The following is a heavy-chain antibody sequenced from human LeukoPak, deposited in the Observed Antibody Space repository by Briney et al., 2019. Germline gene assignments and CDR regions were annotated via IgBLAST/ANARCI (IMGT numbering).Heavy chain of an antibody. D-gene: IGHD6-13*01. V-gene: IGHV3-30*04. CDR2: ISYDGRNK. J-gene: IGHJ1*01. CDR1: GFTFSSYA. Sequence: GGSLRLSCAASGFTFSSYAMHWVRQAPGKGLEWEVVISYDGRNKYYTDSVKGRFPISRDNSKNTLYLQMNSLRAEDTAVYYCARVSTKYSSSWSEYFQHWGQGTLVTVSS. CDR3: ARVSTKYSSSWSEYFQH.